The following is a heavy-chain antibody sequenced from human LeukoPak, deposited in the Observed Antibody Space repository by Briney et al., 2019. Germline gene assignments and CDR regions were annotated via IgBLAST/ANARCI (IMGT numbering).Heavy chain of an antibody. Sequence: GGSLRLSCAASGFTVGSNYMSWVRQAPGKGLEWVSVIYSGGSTYYADSVKGRFTISRDNSKNTLYLQMNSLRAEDTAVYYCARYSSSWTSFDYWGQGTLVTVSS. V-gene: IGHV3-66*01. CDR2: IYSGGST. J-gene: IGHJ4*02. CDR3: ARYSSSWTSFDY. D-gene: IGHD6-13*01. CDR1: GFTVGSNY.